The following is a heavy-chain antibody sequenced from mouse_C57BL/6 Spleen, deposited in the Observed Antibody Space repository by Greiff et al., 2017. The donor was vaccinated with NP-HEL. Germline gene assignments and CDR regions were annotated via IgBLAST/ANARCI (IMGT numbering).Heavy chain of an antibody. CDR2: ISSGGDYI. Sequence: EVKLVESGEGLVKPGGSLKLSCAASGFTFSSYAMSWVRQTPEKRLEWVAYISSGGDYIYYADTVKGRFTISRDNARNTLYLQMSSLKSEDTAVYYCTRDQGSLAFAYWGQGTLVTVSA. CDR1: GFTFSSYA. CDR3: TRDQGSLAFAY. V-gene: IGHV5-9-1*02. J-gene: IGHJ3*01. D-gene: IGHD3-2*02.